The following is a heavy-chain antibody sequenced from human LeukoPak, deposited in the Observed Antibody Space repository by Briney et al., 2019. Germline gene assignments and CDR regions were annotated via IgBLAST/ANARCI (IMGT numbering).Heavy chain of an antibody. D-gene: IGHD3-16*02. V-gene: IGHV4-59*01. J-gene: IGHJ3*02. Sequence: SETLSLTCTVSGGSISSYYWSWIRQPPGKGLEWIGYIYYSGSTNYNPSLKSRVTISVDTSKNQFSLKLSSVTAADTGVYYCARYRQGAFDIWGQGTMVTVSS. CDR3: ARYRQGAFDI. CDR1: GGSISSYY. CDR2: IYYSGST.